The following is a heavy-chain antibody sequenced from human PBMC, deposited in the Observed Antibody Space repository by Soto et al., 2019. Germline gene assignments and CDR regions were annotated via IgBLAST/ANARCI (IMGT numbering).Heavy chain of an antibody. CDR1: GGTFSSYA. J-gene: IGHJ6*02. CDR2: IIPIFGTA. Sequence: QVQLVQSGAEVKKPGSSVKVSCKASGGTFSSYAISWVRQAPGQGLERMGGIIPIFGTANYAQKFQGRVTITADKSTSTAYMELSSLRSEDTAVYYCARDQGVEMATIGTIPGGSYYYGMDVWGQGTTVTVSS. CDR3: ARDQGVEMATIGTIPGGSYYYGMDV. V-gene: IGHV1-69*06. D-gene: IGHD5-12*01.